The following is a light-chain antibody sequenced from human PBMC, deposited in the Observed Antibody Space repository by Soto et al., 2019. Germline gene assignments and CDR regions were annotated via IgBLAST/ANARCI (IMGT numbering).Light chain of an antibody. J-gene: IGKJ1*01. CDR3: QQYRT. Sequence: DIQMTQSPSTLSASVGDRVTITCRASQSISSWLAWYQQKPGKAPNLLIYDASSLESGVPSRFSGSGSGTEFTLPISSLQTDDFVSYYCQQYRTFGQGTKVEIK. V-gene: IGKV1-5*01. CDR1: QSISSW. CDR2: DAS.